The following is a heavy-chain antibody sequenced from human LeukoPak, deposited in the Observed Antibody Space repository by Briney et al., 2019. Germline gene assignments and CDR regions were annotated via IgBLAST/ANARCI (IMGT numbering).Heavy chain of an antibody. Sequence: SETLSLTCTVSGGSISSSSYYWGWIRQPPGKGLEWIGEINHSGSTNYNPSLKSRVTISVDTSKNQFSLKLSSVTAADTAVYYCARRVRGVATPFWYYYYYMDVWGKGTTVTISS. CDR2: INHSGST. CDR3: ARRVRGVATPFWYYYYYMDV. CDR1: GGSISSSSYY. J-gene: IGHJ6*03. D-gene: IGHD5-12*01. V-gene: IGHV4-39*07.